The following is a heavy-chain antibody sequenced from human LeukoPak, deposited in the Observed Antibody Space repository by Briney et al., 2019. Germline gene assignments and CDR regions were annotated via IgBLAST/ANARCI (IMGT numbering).Heavy chain of an antibody. D-gene: IGHD2-2*01. Sequence: GGSLRLSCAASGFTFSSYAMHWVRQAPGKGLEWVAVISYDESNKYYADSVKGRFTISRDNSKNTLYLQMNSLRAEDTAVYYCARDEVVPAAYKYYFDYWGQGTLVTVSS. V-gene: IGHV3-30-3*01. J-gene: IGHJ4*02. CDR2: ISYDESNK. CDR3: ARDEVVPAAYKYYFDY. CDR1: GFTFSSYA.